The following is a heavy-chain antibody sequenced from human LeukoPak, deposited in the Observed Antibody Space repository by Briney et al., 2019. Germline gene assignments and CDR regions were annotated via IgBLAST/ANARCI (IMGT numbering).Heavy chain of an antibody. D-gene: IGHD3-10*01. Sequence: SETLSLTCTVSGGSISSGGYYWSWIRQHPGKGLEWIGYLYYSGSTYYNPSLKSRVTISVDTSKNQFSLKLSSVTAADTAVYYCARSSQYYSFDIWGQGTMVTVSS. J-gene: IGHJ3*02. CDR3: ARSSQYYSFDI. CDR1: GGSISSGGYY. CDR2: LYYSGST. V-gene: IGHV4-31*03.